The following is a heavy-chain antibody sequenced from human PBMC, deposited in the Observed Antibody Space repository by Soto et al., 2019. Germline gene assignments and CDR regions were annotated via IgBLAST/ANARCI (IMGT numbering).Heavy chain of an antibody. CDR1: CGSFSGYY. J-gene: IGHJ4*02. D-gene: IGHD3-22*01. CDR2: INHSGST. Sequence: SETLSLTCAVYCGSFSGYYWSWIRQPPGKGLEWIGEINHSGSTNYNPSLKSRVTISVDTSKNQFSLKLSSVTAADTAVYYCARVPYYYDSSGYYPFDYWGQGTLVTVSS. V-gene: IGHV4-34*01. CDR3: ARVPYYYDSSGYYPFDY.